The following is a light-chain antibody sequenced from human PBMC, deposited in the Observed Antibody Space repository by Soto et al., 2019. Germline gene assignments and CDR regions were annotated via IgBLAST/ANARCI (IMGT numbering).Light chain of an antibody. CDR1: QSISRW. J-gene: IGKJ1*01. V-gene: IGKV1-5*01. CDR3: QKYSFFWT. Sequence: DIQMTQSPSTLSASVGDRVTITCRASQSISRWLAWYQQKPGNAPKLLIHDASSLESGVPSRFSGSGSGTEFTLTISSLQPDDFATYHCQKYSFFWTFGQGTNVDIK. CDR2: DAS.